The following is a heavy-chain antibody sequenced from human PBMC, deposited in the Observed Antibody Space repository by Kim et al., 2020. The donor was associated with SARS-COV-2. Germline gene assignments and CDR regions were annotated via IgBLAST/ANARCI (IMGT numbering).Heavy chain of an antibody. CDR1: GFTFSSYG. J-gene: IGHJ6*02. V-gene: IGHV3-33*01. Sequence: GGSLRLSCAASGFTFSSYGMHWVRQAPGKGLEWVAVIWYDGSNKYYADSVKGRFTISRDNSKNTLYLQMNSLRAEDTAVYYCARGLTLYGSGSPGGMDVWGQGTTVTVSS. CDR3: ARGLTLYGSGSPGGMDV. CDR2: IWYDGSNK. D-gene: IGHD3-10*01.